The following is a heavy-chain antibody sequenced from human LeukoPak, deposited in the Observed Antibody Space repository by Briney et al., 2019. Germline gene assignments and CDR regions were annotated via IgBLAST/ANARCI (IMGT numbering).Heavy chain of an antibody. V-gene: IGHV3-21*01. CDR3: ARDPPGRYCSSTNCYKWN. CDR1: GFTFSSYS. D-gene: IGHD2-2*01. Sequence: GGSLRLSCAASGFTFSSYSMNWVRQAPGKGLEWVSSISSSSSYIYYADSVKGRFTISRDNAKNSLYLQMNSLRAEDTAVYYCARDPPGRYCSSTNCYKWNWGQGTLVTVSS. CDR2: ISSSSSYI. J-gene: IGHJ4*02.